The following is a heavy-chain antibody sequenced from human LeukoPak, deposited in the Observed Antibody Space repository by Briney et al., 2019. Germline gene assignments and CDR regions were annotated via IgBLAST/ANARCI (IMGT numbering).Heavy chain of an antibody. CDR1: GYTFTSYG. V-gene: IGHV1-18*01. J-gene: IGHJ4*02. Sequence: ASVKVSCKASGYTFTSYGISWVRQAPGQGLEWMGWISAYNGNTNYAQKLQGRVTMTTDTSTSTAYMELRSLRSDDTAVYYCARDSPYHLTEQLVRLAYWGQGTLVTVSS. D-gene: IGHD6-13*01. CDR3: ARDSPYHLTEQLVRLAY. CDR2: ISAYNGNT.